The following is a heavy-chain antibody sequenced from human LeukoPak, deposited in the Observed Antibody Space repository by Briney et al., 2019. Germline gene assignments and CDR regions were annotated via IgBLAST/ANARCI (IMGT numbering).Heavy chain of an antibody. V-gene: IGHV3-72*01. CDR1: GFTFSDHY. CDR2: TRNKAKSYTT. Sequence: GGSLRLSCAASGFTFSDHYMDWVRQAPGKGLEWVGRTRNKAKSYTTEYAASVKGRFTISRDGSKGSLYLQMKSLKTEDTAMYCCTRVTTLTDYYYDYWGQGTLVTVSS. D-gene: IGHD4-17*01. CDR3: TRVTTLTDYYYDY. J-gene: IGHJ4*02.